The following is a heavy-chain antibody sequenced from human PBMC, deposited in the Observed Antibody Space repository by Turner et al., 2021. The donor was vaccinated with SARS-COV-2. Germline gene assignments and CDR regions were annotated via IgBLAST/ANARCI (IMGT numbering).Heavy chain of an antibody. CDR1: GFTFSSYV. Sequence: QGQLVESGGGVVQPGRSLRLSCAASGFTFSSYVMHWVRQAPGKGLEWVAVISYDGSNKYYADSVKGRFTISRDNSKNTLYLQMNSLRAEDTAVYYCARDSGDFDYWGQGTLVTVSS. J-gene: IGHJ4*02. V-gene: IGHV3-30-3*01. D-gene: IGHD3-10*01. CDR2: ISYDGSNK. CDR3: ARDSGDFDY.